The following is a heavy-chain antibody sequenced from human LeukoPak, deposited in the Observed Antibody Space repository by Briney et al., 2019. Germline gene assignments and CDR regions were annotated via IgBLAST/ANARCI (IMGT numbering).Heavy chain of an antibody. Sequence: SETLSLTCTVPGGSISSSTHCWSWVRQPPGKGLEWIGEIYHSGSTNYNPSLKSRVTISVDKSKNQFSLKLSSVTAADTAVYYCARVTNPFDYWGQGTLVTVSS. J-gene: IGHJ4*02. CDR3: ARVTNPFDY. D-gene: IGHD4-11*01. CDR1: GGSISSSTHC. CDR2: IYHSGST. V-gene: IGHV4-4*02.